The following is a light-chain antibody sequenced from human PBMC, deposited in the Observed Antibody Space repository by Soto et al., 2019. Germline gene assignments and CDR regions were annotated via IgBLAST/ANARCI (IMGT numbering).Light chain of an antibody. CDR1: QSVGTR. J-gene: IGKJ4*01. CDR2: DSS. V-gene: IGKV3-15*01. CDR3: QHYSNWPLT. Sequence: EIVMTQSPATVSVSPGQRATLSCRASQSVGTRLAWYQQKPGQAPSLLIYDSSTRATGIPARFSGSGSGTDFTLTISSLQSEDFAVYYCQHYSNWPLTLGGGTKVEI.